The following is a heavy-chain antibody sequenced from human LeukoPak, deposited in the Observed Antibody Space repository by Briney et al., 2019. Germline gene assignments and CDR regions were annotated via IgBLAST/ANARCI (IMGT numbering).Heavy chain of an antibody. Sequence: SGGSLRLSCAASGFTVRSKDMSWVRQAPGKGLEGVSVLYSGGSTYYADSEKGRFTISRDNSKNTLYLQMNSLRAEDTAVYYCARESPMVRGVMDVWGQGTTVTVSS. J-gene: IGHJ6*02. CDR3: ARESPMVRGVMDV. CDR2: LYSGGST. D-gene: IGHD3-10*01. CDR1: GFTVRSKD. V-gene: IGHV3-66*01.